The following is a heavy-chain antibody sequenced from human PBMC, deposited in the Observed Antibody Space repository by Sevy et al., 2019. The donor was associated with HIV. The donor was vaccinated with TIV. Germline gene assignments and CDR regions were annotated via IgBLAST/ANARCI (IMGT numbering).Heavy chain of an antibody. D-gene: IGHD2-8*01. CDR2: LSFGCGEI. V-gene: IGHV3-23*01. CDR1: GLTFSKYY. Sequence: GGSLRLSCAASGLTFSKYYMSWVRQPPGKGLEWVSTLSFGCGEINHADSVKGRFTISRDNSKNSLYLQMNNLRAEDTAVYYCAREGCTKPHDYWGQGTLVTVSS. CDR3: AREGCTKPHDY. J-gene: IGHJ4*02.